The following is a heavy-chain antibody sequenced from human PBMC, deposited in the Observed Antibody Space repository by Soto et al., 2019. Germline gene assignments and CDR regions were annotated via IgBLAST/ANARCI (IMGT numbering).Heavy chain of an antibody. J-gene: IGHJ6*02. CDR2: ISAYNGNT. Sequence: ASVKVSCKASGYTFTSYGISWVRQAPGQGLEWMGWISAYNGNTNYAQKLQGRVTMTTDTSTSTAYMELRSLRSDDTAVYYCAREGAGTSGLDYNYYYGMDVWGQGTTVTVSS. CDR1: GYTFTSYG. CDR3: AREGAGTSGLDYNYYYGMDV. V-gene: IGHV1-18*01. D-gene: IGHD6-19*01.